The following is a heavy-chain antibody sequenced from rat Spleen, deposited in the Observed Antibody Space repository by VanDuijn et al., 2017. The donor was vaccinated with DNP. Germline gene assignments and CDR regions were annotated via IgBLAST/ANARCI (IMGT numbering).Heavy chain of an antibody. CDR1: GFSFSGYN. J-gene: IGHJ4*01. CDR2: ISYDGSGT. D-gene: IGHD1-11*01. Sequence: EVQLVESDGGLVQPGRSLKLSCAASGFSFSGYNMAWVRQAPTKGLEWVATISYDGSGTYYRDSVKGRFTISRDNAKSTLYLQMNSLRSEDTATYYCTRINYGGYYYVMDAWGQGASVTVSS. V-gene: IGHV5-29*01. CDR3: TRINYGGYYYVMDA.